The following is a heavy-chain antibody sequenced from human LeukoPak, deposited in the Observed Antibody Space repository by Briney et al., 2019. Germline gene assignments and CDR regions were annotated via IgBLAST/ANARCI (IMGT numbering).Heavy chain of an antibody. CDR1: GGSISSSSYY. CDR3: ARELLCSGGSCYFDY. J-gene: IGHJ4*02. D-gene: IGHD2-15*01. V-gene: IGHV4-39*02. CDR2: IYYSGST. Sequence: PSETLSLTCTVSGGSISSSSYYWGWIRQPPGKGLEWIGSIYYSGSTYYNPSLKSRVTISVDTSKNQLSLKLSSVTATDTAVYYCARELLCSGGSCYFDYWGQGTLVTVSS.